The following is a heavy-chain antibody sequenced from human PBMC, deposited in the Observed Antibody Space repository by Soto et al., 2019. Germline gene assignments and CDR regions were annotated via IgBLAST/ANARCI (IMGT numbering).Heavy chain of an antibody. Sequence: QVQLVESGGGVVQPGRSLRLSCAASEFTFSSYGMYWVRQAPGKGLECVAVIWYDGSTKYYADSVKGRFTISRDNSKNTLYLQMNSLRAEDTAVYYCARDRPFFDYWGQGTLVTVSS. CDR1: EFTFSSYG. CDR3: ARDRPFFDY. CDR2: IWYDGSTK. J-gene: IGHJ4*02. V-gene: IGHV3-33*01.